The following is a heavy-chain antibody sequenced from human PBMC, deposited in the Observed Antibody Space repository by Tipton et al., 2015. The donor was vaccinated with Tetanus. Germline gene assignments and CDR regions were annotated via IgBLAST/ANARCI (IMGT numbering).Heavy chain of an antibody. CDR2: ISHRGST. Sequence: LRLSCTVSGGSISSYYWSWIRQPPGEGLEWIGYISHRGSTNYNPSLKSRVTMSVDTSKNQFSLRLSSVTAADTAVYYCARVRRGCSGGGCYSSFDPWGQGSPVIVSS. CDR1: GGSISSYY. D-gene: IGHD2-15*01. V-gene: IGHV4-59*01. J-gene: IGHJ5*02. CDR3: ARVRRGCSGGGCYSSFDP.